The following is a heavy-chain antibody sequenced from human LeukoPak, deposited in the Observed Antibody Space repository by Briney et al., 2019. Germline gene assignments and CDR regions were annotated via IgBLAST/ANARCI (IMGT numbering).Heavy chain of an antibody. CDR2: IYYSGST. Sequence: SETLSLTCTVSGGSISSSSYYWGWIRQPPGKGLEWIGSIYYSGSTYYNPSLKGRVTISVDTPKNQFSLKLSSVTAADTAVYYCARDNDSRDPPHFDYWGQGTLVTVSS. J-gene: IGHJ4*02. D-gene: IGHD3-16*01. CDR3: ARDNDSRDPPHFDY. V-gene: IGHV4-39*07. CDR1: GGSISSSSYY.